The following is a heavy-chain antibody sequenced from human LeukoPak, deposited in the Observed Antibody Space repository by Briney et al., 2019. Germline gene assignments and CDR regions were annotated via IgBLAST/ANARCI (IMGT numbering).Heavy chain of an antibody. J-gene: IGHJ4*02. CDR2: INPSGGST. Sequence: ASVKVSCKASGYTFTNYYMNWVRQAPGQGLEWMGIINPSGGSTSYAQKFQGRVTVTRDTSTSTVYMELSSLRSEDTAMYYCAREGEIGYDLSGYWSQGTLVTVSS. CDR3: AREGEIGYDLSGY. V-gene: IGHV1-46*01. CDR1: GYTFTNYY. D-gene: IGHD5-12*01.